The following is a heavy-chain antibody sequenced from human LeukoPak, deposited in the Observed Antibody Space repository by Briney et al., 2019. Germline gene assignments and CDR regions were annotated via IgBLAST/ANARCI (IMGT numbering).Heavy chain of an antibody. D-gene: IGHD3-10*01. CDR1: GGTFSSYA. V-gene: IGHV1-69*06. Sequence: SVKVSCKASGGTFSSYAISWVRQAPGQGLEWMGGIIPIFGTANYAQKFQGRVTITADKSTSTAYMELSSLRSEDTAVYYCARSALTMVRGVIIPTQHYYFDYWGQGTLVTVSS. CDR2: IIPIFGTA. J-gene: IGHJ4*02. CDR3: ARSALTMVRGVIIPTQHYYFDY.